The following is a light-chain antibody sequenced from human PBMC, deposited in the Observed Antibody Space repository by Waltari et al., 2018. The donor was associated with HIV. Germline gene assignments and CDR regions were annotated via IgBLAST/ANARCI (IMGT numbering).Light chain of an antibody. CDR2: EVT. Sequence: QSALTQPASVSGSPGQSITISSTGTGSDIGGYDYVSWYQQHPGKAPKLMIYEVTNRPSGVSNRFSGSKSGNTASLTISGLQAEDEADYYCSSYTGSSTYVFGTGTKVTVL. CDR3: SSYTGSSTYV. CDR1: GSDIGGYDY. V-gene: IGLV2-14*01. J-gene: IGLJ1*01.